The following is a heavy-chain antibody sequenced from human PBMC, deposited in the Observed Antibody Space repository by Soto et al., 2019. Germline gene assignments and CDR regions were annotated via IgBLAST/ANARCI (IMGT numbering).Heavy chain of an antibody. CDR1: GYTFTSYG. V-gene: IGHV1-18*01. CDR2: ISAYNGNT. Sequence: GASVKVSCKASGYTFTSYGISWVRQAPGQGLEWMGWISAYNGNTNYAQKLQGRVTMTTDTSTSTAYMELRSLRSDDTAVYYCARALYDFWSGHYYGMDVWGQGTTVTVSS. J-gene: IGHJ6*02. CDR3: ARALYDFWSGHYYGMDV. D-gene: IGHD3-3*01.